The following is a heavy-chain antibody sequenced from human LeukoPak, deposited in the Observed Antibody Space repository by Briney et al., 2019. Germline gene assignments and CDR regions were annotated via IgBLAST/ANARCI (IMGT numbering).Heavy chain of an antibody. CDR2: IYPGDSDT. D-gene: IGHD3-9*01. V-gene: IGHV5-51*01. J-gene: IGHJ4*02. CDR1: GYSFTSYG. CDR3: ARRPYDILTGSYYFDY. Sequence: GQSLKISGKGSGYSFTSYGIGGGRQMPGKGLDGMGIIYPGDSDTRYSPSFQAQVTISADNSISTAYLQWSSLKASDTAMYYCARRPYDILTGSYYFDYWGQGTLVTVSS.